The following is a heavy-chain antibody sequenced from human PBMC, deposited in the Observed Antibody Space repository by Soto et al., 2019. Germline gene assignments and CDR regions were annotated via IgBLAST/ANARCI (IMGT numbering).Heavy chain of an antibody. J-gene: IGHJ4*02. D-gene: IGHD3-22*01. CDR2: ISGSGGST. Sequence: PGGSLRLSCAASGFTFSSYAMSWVRQAPGKGLEWVSAISGSGGSTYYADSVKGRFTISRYNSKNTLYLQMNSLRAEDTAVYYCAKRRGGHYYDSSGYYLDYWGQGTLVTVSS. V-gene: IGHV3-23*01. CDR1: GFTFSSYA. CDR3: AKRRGGHYYDSSGYYLDY.